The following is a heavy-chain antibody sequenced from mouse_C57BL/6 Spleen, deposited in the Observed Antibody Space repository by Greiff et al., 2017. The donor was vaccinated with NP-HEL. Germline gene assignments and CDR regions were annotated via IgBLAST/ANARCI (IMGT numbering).Heavy chain of an antibody. J-gene: IGHJ3*01. CDR1: GYTFTSYW. CDR2: IYPSDSET. V-gene: IGHV1-61*01. D-gene: IGHD4-1*01. CDR3: ARREKLGGFAWFAY. Sequence: QVQLQQPGAELVRPGSSVKLSCKASGYTFTSYWMDWVKQRPGQGLEWIGNIYPSDSETHYNQKFKDKATLTVDKSSSTAYMQLSSLTSEDSAVYYCARREKLGGFAWFAYWGQGTLVTVSA.